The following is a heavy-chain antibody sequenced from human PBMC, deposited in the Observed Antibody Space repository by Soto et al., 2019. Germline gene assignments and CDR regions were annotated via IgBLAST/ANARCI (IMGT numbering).Heavy chain of an antibody. D-gene: IGHD3-9*01. Sequence: GGSLRLSCAASEFTFSGYYMSWIRQAPGKGLEWVSYISSSGGSIYYADSVKGRFTISRDNSKNTLYLQMNSLRAEDTAVYYCAKELAPTYDILTGYYSGDFDYWGQGTLVTVSS. V-gene: IGHV3-11*01. J-gene: IGHJ4*02. CDR3: AKELAPTYDILTGYYSGDFDY. CDR2: ISSSGGSI. CDR1: EFTFSGYY.